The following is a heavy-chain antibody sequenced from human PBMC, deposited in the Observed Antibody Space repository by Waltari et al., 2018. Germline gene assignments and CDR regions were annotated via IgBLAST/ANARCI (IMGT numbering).Heavy chain of an antibody. CDR3: ARLIPRRSVVTLYYFDY. D-gene: IGHD2-21*02. CDR1: GYTFTSYG. Sequence: QVQLVQSGAEVKKPGASVKVSCKASGYTFTSYGISWVRQAPGQGLEWMGWINPNSGGTNYAQKFQGRVTMTRDTSISTAYMELSRLRSDDTAVYYCARLIPRRSVVTLYYFDYWGQGTLVTVSS. V-gene: IGHV1-2*02. CDR2: INPNSGGT. J-gene: IGHJ4*02.